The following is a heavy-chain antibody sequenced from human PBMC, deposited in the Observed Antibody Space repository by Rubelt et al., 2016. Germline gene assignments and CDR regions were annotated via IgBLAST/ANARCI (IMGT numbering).Heavy chain of an antibody. V-gene: IGHV3-74*01. CDR3: ARCTLSDFDY. CDR2: INSDGSST. J-gene: IGHJ4*02. Sequence: EVQLVESGGGSVQPGGSLRLSCAASGFTFSSHWMHSVRQAPGKGLVWVSRINSDGSSTSYAGSVNGRFTISRDNAKNRLYLQMNSLRAEDTAVYYCARCTLSDFDYWGQGTLVTVYS. D-gene: IGHD3-16*02. CDR1: GFTFSSHW.